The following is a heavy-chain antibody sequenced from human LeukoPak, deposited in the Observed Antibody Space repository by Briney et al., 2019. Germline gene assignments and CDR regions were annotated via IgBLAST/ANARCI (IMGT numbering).Heavy chain of an antibody. J-gene: IGHJ4*02. CDR3: AKMGDSSGYYHDLDY. V-gene: IGHV3-20*04. D-gene: IGHD3-22*01. CDR2: INWNGGST. CDR1: GFTFDDYG. Sequence: GGSLRLSCAASGFTFDDYGMNWVRQAPGKGLEWVSGINWNGGSTGYADSVKGRFTISRDNSKNTLYLQMNSLRAEDTAVYYCAKMGDSSGYYHDLDYWGQGTLVTVSS.